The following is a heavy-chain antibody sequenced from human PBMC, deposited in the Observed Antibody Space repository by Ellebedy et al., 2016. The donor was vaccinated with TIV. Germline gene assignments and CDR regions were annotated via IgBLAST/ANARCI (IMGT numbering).Heavy chain of an antibody. Sequence: GESLKISCEVSGFTVSSYYMTWVRQSPGKGLEWVSSIRSTGSDKYYAESVKGRFTISRDNAQNTLFLQMNSLRVEDTAVYYCARGWSTPDSWGQGTLVIVSS. V-gene: IGHV3-21*06. J-gene: IGHJ4*02. CDR1: GFTVSSYY. CDR2: IRSTGSDK. CDR3: ARGWSTPDS. D-gene: IGHD2-15*01.